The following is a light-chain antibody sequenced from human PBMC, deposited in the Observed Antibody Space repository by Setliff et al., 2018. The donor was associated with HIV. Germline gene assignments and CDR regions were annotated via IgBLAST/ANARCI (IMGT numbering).Light chain of an antibody. Sequence: QSALTQPASVSGSPGQSITISCTGTSSDVGGYNYVSCYQQHPGKAPKLMIYDVSNRPSGVSNRFSGSKSGNTASLTISGLQAEDEADYYCSSYTSSSSYVFGTGTKGTVL. V-gene: IGLV2-14*03. CDR1: SSDVGGYNY. CDR2: DVS. CDR3: SSYTSSSSYV. J-gene: IGLJ1*01.